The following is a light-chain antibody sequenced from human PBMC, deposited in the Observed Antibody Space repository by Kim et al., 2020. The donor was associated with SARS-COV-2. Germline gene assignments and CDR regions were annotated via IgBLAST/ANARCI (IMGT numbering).Light chain of an antibody. Sequence: QSVLTQPASVSGSPGQSITISCTGTSSDVGSYNLVSWYQQHPGKAPKLMIYEVSKRPSGVSSRFSGSKSGNTASLTISGLQAEDEADYYCCSYAGSSTGVFGGGTKLTVL. CDR2: EVS. CDR1: SSDVGSYNL. J-gene: IGLJ3*02. V-gene: IGLV2-23*02. CDR3: CSYAGSSTGV.